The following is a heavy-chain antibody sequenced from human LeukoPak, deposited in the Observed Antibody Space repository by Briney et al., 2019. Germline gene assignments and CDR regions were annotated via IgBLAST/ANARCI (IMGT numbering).Heavy chain of an antibody. CDR3: ARDYYSSGWYGAFDI. V-gene: IGHV1-46*01. J-gene: IGHJ3*02. CDR1: GYTFTGYY. D-gene: IGHD6-19*01. CDR2: INPSGGST. Sequence: ASVKVSCKASGYTFTGYYMHWVRQAPGQGLEWMGIINPSGGSTSYAQKFQGRVTMTRDMSTSTVYMELSSLRSEDTAVYYCARDYYSSGWYGAFDIWGQGTMVTVSS.